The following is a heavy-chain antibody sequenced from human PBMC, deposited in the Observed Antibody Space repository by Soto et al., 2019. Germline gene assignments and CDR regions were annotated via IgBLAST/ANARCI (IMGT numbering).Heavy chain of an antibody. CDR2: ISGSGGST. Sequence: PGGSLRLSCAASGFTFSIYAMSWVRQAPGKGLEWVSAISGSGGSTYYADSVKGRFTISRDNSKDTLYLQMNSLRAEDTAVYYCAKDAPSAIKSSSWPERKNPNWFDPWGQGTLVTVSS. CDR1: GFTFSIYA. V-gene: IGHV3-23*01. CDR3: AKDAPSAIKSSSWPERKNPNWFDP. D-gene: IGHD6-13*01. J-gene: IGHJ5*02.